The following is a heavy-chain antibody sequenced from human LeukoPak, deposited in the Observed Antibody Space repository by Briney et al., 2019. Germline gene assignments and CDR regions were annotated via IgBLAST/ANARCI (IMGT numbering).Heavy chain of an antibody. CDR3: ARDRRIENPYGGTHYGYFDY. CDR2: IWYDGSEK. CDR1: GITFSSYG. Sequence: PGRSLRLSCAASGITFSSYGMHWVRQAPGKGLEWVTVIWYDGSEKYYIESGKGRFTISRDNSKNTLYLQMNSLRAEDTAVYYCARDRRIENPYGGTHYGYFDYWGQGTLVTVSS. V-gene: IGHV3-33*01. D-gene: IGHD1-26*01. J-gene: IGHJ4*02.